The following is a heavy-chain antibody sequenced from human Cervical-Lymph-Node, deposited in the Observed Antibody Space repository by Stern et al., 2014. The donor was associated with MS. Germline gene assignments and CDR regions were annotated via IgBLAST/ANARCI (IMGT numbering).Heavy chain of an antibody. CDR2: IWYDGSTK. Sequence: VQLVESGGGVVQPGRSLRRSWAASGLTFSSYGMHWVRQAPGKGLEWVAVIWYDGSTKNSADSVKGRFTISRDNSKNTLYLQMNSLRAEDTAVYYCARDGRYCSGGSCYSQDYYYGMDVWGQGTTVTVSS. CDR3: ARDGRYCSGGSCYSQDYYYGMDV. D-gene: IGHD2-15*01. CDR1: GLTFSSYG. V-gene: IGHV3-33*01. J-gene: IGHJ6*02.